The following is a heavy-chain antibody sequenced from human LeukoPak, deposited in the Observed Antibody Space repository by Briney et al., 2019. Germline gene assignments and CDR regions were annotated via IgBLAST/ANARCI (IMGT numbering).Heavy chain of an antibody. CDR2: IIPIFGIA. CDR1: GGTFSSYA. Sequence: ASVKVSCKASGGTFSSYAISWVRQAPGQGLEWMGRIIPIFGIANYAQRFQGRVTITADKSTSTAYMELSSLRSEDTAVYYCARTDPWGYSGYDPSRSYYYYGMDVWGQGTTVTVSS. CDR3: ARTDPWGYSGYDPSRSYYYYGMDV. V-gene: IGHV1-69*04. J-gene: IGHJ6*02. D-gene: IGHD5-12*01.